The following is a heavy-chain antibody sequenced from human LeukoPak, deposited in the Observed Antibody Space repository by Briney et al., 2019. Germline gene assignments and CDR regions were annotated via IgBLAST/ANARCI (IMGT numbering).Heavy chain of an antibody. J-gene: IGHJ4*02. D-gene: IGHD3-10*01. CDR1: GFTFSSYW. CDR2: IKQDGSEK. V-gene: IGHV3-7*01. CDR3: ARDSGQGSGSYYSPDY. Sequence: GGSLRLSCAASGFTFSSYWMSWVRQAPGKGLEWLANIKQDGSEKYYVDSVKGRFTISRDNAKNSLYLQMNSLRAEDTAVYYCARDSGQGSGSYYSPDYWGQGTLVTVSS.